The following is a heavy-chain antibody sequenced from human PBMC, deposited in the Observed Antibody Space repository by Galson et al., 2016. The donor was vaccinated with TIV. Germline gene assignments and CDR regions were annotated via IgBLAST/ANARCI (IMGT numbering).Heavy chain of an antibody. CDR3: ARERRHCGNECYLYYYYGMDV. D-gene: IGHD2-21*01. CDR1: GLTVSDNY. J-gene: IGHJ6*02. Sequence: SLRLSCAASGLTVSDNYMTWVRRAPGKGLEWVSMIYSGGGTSYADSVRGRFTISRDNPKNTVYLQMNRLRPEDTAVYYCARERRHCGNECYLYYYYGMDVWGQGTTVTVSS. CDR2: IYSGGGT. V-gene: IGHV3-66*02.